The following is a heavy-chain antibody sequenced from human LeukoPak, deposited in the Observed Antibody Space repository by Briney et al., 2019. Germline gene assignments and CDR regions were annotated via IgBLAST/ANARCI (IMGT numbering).Heavy chain of an antibody. CDR1: GFTFSSYW. D-gene: IGHD6-13*01. Sequence: TGGSLRLSCAGSGFTFSSYWMSWVRQAPGKGLEWVANIKQDGSEKYYVDSVKGRFTISRDNAKNSLYLQMNSLRVEDTAVYYCARDRSAASRGQGTLVTVSS. CDR2: IKQDGSEK. CDR3: ARDRSAAS. V-gene: IGHV3-7*01. J-gene: IGHJ4*02.